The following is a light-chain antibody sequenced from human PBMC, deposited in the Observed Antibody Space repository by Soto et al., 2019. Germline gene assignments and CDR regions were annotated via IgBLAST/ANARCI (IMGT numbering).Light chain of an antibody. V-gene: IGKV1-5*03. CDR3: QQYSTYTPRT. CDR1: QSISIW. CDR2: KAS. Sequence: DIQMTQSPSALSAYVLYRVTITCRTSQSISIWLAWYQQKPGKAPKILIYKASSLESGVPSRFSGSGSGTEFTLTISSLQPDDFATYYCQQYSTYTPRTFGQGTKVDIK. J-gene: IGKJ1*01.